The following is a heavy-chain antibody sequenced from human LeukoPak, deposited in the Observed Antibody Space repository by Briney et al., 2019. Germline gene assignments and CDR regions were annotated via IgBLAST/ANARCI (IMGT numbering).Heavy chain of an antibody. J-gene: IGHJ1*01. CDR2: ISYDGSNK. Sequence: GGSLRLSCAASGFTFSSYGMHWVRQAPGKGLEWVAVISYDGSNKYYADSVKGRFTISRDNSKNTLYLQMNSLRTEDTAVYYCANLGRAEYFQHWGQGTLVTVSS. CDR1: GFTFSSYG. CDR3: ANLGRAEYFQH. V-gene: IGHV3-30*18.